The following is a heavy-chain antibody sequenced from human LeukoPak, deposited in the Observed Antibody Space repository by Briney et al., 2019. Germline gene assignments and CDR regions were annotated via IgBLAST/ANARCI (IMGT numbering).Heavy chain of an antibody. CDR2: IYPGDSDT. D-gene: IGHD5-18*01. Sequence: GESLKISCKGSGYSFTSYWIGWVRQMPGKGLEWMGIIYPGDSDTRYSPSFQGQVTISADKSISTAYLQWSSLKASDTAMYYCARLGYSYGLWAPVFYYMDVWGKGTTVTVSS. CDR1: GYSFTSYW. CDR3: ARLGYSYGLWAPVFYYMDV. J-gene: IGHJ6*03. V-gene: IGHV5-51*01.